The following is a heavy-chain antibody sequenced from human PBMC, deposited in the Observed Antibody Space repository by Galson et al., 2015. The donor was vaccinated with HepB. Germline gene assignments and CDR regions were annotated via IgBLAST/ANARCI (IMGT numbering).Heavy chain of an antibody. V-gene: IGHV3-30-3*01. J-gene: IGHJ4*02. Sequence: SLRLSCAASGFTFSSQAIHWVRQAPGKGLEWVAVISSAGSNKYYADSVKGRFTISRDNSKNTLYLQMNSLRPEDTAVYSCARESFGVVNFDYWGQGTLVTVSS. CDR3: ARESFGVVNFDY. CDR1: GFTFSSQA. CDR2: ISSAGSNK. D-gene: IGHD3-3*01.